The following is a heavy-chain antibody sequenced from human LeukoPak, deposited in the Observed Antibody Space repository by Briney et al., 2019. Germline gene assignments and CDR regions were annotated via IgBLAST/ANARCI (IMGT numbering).Heavy chain of an antibody. J-gene: IGHJ6*02. CDR3: ARDLHSYVVLDV. CDR2: IGSDTKP. CDR1: SLTFSTYA. Sequence: PRGSLRLSCAADSLTFSTYAMSCGRQAPGKGLEWVSSIGSDTKPHYSESVKGRFAISRDNSKNILFLHLNSLRPEDPALYCCARDLHSYVVLDVWGQGTAVTVSS. D-gene: IGHD2-21*01. V-gene: IGHV3-23*01.